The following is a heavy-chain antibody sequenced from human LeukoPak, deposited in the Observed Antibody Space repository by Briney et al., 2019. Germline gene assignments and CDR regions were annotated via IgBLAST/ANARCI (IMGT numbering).Heavy chain of an antibody. CDR2: IYSGGST. CDR3: TRSSSGWPNPHY. D-gene: IGHD6-19*01. V-gene: IGHV3-66*01. Sequence: TGGSLRLSCAASGFTVSSNYMSWVRQAXXXXXXXXSVIYSGGSTYYADSVKGRFTISRDNSKNTLYLQMNSLRAEDTAVYYCTRSSSGWPNPHYWGQGTLVTVSS. J-gene: IGHJ4*02. CDR1: GFTVSSNY.